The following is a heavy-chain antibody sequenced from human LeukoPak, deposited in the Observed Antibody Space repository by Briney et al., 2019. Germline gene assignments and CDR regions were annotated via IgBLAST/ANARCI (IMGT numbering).Heavy chain of an antibody. Sequence: QPGRSLRLSCAASGFTFDDYAMHWVRQAPGKGLEWVSGISWNSGSIGYADSVKGRFTISRDNAKNSLYLQMNSLRAEDTALYYCAKDGGVAMVRGVYRYYGMDVWGQGTTVTVSS. CDR1: GFTFDDYA. V-gene: IGHV3-9*01. J-gene: IGHJ6*02. CDR3: AKDGGVAMVRGVYRYYGMDV. D-gene: IGHD3-10*01. CDR2: ISWNSGSI.